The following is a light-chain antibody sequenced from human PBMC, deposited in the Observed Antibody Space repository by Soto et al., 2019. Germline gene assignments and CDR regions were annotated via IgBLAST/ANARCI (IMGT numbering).Light chain of an antibody. CDR2: YDS. CDR3: QVWDSSSASGV. V-gene: IGLV3-21*04. J-gene: IGLJ3*02. CDR1: NIGSKS. Sequence: SYELTQPPSVSVAPGKTARITCGGNNIGSKSVHWYQQKPGQAPVLVIYYDSDRPSGIPERFSGSNSGNTATLTISRVEAGDEADYYCQVWDSSSASGVFGGGTKLTVL.